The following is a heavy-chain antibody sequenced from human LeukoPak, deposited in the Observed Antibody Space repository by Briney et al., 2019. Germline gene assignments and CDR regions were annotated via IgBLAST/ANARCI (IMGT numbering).Heavy chain of an antibody. CDR1: GFTFSSYG. J-gene: IGHJ4*02. Sequence: GRSLRLSCAASGFTFSSYGMHWVRQAPGKGLVWVSSINSDGSRTTYADSVKGRFTISRDNAKNTLYLQMNSLRAEDTAVYYCARVRIELATMLLDYWGQGTLVTVSS. CDR2: INSDGSRT. V-gene: IGHV3-74*01. D-gene: IGHD5-24*01. CDR3: ARVRIELATMLLDY.